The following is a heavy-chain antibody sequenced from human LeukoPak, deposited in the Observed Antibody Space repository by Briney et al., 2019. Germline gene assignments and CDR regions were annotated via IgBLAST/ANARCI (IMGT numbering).Heavy chain of an antibody. CDR2: ISAYNGNT. D-gene: IGHD3-10*01. Sequence: ASVKVSCKASGYTFTSYGISWVRQAPGQGLEWMGWISAYNGNTNYAQKLQGRVTMTTDTSTSTAYMELRSLRSEGTAVYYCARAELLWFGELVDYWGQGTLVTVSS. J-gene: IGHJ4*02. CDR1: GYTFTSYG. V-gene: IGHV1-18*01. CDR3: ARAELLWFGELVDY.